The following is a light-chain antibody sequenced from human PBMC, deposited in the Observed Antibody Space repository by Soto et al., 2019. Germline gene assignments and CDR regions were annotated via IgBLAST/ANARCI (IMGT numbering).Light chain of an antibody. J-gene: IGKJ1*01. Sequence: DIQMTQSPSSLSASVGDRVTITCRASQDISNSLAWYQQKPGKVPKLLIYAASTLQSGVPSRFSGSGSGTALTLTISSLQSEDVATYYCQKYNSDPWTFGQGTKVEIK. CDR3: QKYNSDPWT. CDR1: QDISNS. V-gene: IGKV1-27*01. CDR2: AAS.